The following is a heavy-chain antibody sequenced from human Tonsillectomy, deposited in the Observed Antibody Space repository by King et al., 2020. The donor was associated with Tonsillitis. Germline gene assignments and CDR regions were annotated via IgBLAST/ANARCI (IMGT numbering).Heavy chain of an antibody. CDR3: AREGGYKDV. V-gene: IGHV1-2*02. CDR2: INPYSGGT. J-gene: IGHJ6*04. Sequence: VQLVESGAEVKKPGASVKVSCKAFGYTFTGYYMVWVLQAPGQGLEWMGWINPYSGGTNYAQKFQGRVTMTRDTSISTAYMELSRLTSDDTAVYYCAREGGYKDVWGKGTTVTVSS. CDR1: GYTFTGYY. D-gene: IGHD1-14*01.